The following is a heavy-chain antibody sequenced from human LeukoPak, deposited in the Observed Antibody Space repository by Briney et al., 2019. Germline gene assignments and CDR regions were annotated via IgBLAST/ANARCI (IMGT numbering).Heavy chain of an antibody. J-gene: IGHJ4*02. D-gene: IGHD3-22*01. Sequence: SETLSLTCAVSGGSISSSNWWSWVRQPPGKGLEWIGEIYHSGSANYNPSLKSQVTISVDKSKNQFSLRLSSVTAADTAVYYCASAGHDGIGYKVCWGQGTLVTVSS. CDR1: GGSISSSNW. CDR3: ASAGHDGIGYKVC. V-gene: IGHV4-4*02. CDR2: IYHSGSA.